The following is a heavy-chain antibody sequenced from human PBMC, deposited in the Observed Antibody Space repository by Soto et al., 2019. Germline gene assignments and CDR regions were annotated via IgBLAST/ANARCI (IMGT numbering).Heavy chain of an antibody. CDR3: ARDTSCGGDCYSPYYFDY. Sequence: SVKVSCKASGGTFSSYAISWVRQAPGQGLEWMGGIIPIFGTANYAQKFQGRVTITADESTSTAYMELSSLRSEDTAVYYCARDTSCGGDCYSPYYFDYWGQGTLVTVSS. CDR2: IIPIFGTA. V-gene: IGHV1-69*13. D-gene: IGHD2-21*01. CDR1: GGTFSSYA. J-gene: IGHJ4*02.